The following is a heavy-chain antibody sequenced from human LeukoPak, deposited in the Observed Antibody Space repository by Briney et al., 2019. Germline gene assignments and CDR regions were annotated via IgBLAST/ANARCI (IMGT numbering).Heavy chain of an antibody. V-gene: IGHV1-8*02. CDR1: VYTFTSFD. D-gene: IGHD6-19*01. J-gene: IGHJ3*02. CDR3: AKGRSSGLNRRSFDI. Sequence: ASVKVSCKASVYTFTSFDINWVRLGTGQGLEWMGWMNPNSGNTGYAQKFQGRVTMTRNTCISTAYMELSRLRSEDTAVYYCAKGRSSGLNRRSFDIWGQGTMVTVSS. CDR2: MNPNSGNT.